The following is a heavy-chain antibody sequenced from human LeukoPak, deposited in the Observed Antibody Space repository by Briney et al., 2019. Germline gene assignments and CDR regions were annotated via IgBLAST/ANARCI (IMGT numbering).Heavy chain of an antibody. CDR1: GFSFNTFA. J-gene: IGHJ6*02. D-gene: IGHD3-16*01. Sequence: PGGSLRFSCVASGFSFNTFALTWVRQAPGKGLEWVSTISDYPHYADSVRGRFTISRDNSRKTVFLQMNSLTPEDAATYYCTKDSQGSYDGFWYGTYGMDVWGQGTTVTVSS. V-gene: IGHV3-23*05. CDR3: TKDSQGSYDGFWYGTYGMDV. CDR2: ISDYP.